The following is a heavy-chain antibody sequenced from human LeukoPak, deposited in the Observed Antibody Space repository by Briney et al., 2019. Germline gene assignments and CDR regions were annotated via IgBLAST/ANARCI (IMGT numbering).Heavy chain of an antibody. CDR3: AKDLKYYDILTGYYFDAFDI. Sequence: GGSLRLSCAASGFTFSSYGMHWVRQAPGKGLEWVAFIRYDGSNKYYADSVKGRFTISRDNSKNTLYLQMNSLRAEDTAVYYCAKDLKYYDILTGYYFDAFDIWGQGTMVTVSS. CDR1: GFTFSSYG. V-gene: IGHV3-30*02. D-gene: IGHD3-9*01. CDR2: IRYDGSNK. J-gene: IGHJ3*02.